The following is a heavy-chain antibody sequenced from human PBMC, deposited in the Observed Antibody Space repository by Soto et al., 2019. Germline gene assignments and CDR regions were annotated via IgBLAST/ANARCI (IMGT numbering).Heavy chain of an antibody. CDR1: GFTFGTHD. V-gene: IGHV3-13*01. Sequence: EVQLVDSGGGLVQPGGSLRLSCVASGFTFGTHDMHWVRQATGKGLEWVSAIGTAGDTYYADTVKGRFIISREDAKNSVDLQMNSLRAADTDGYYCARESYVRGDSKTWYSDAQDIWGQGTMVTVSS. J-gene: IGHJ3*02. CDR3: ARESYVRGDSKTWYSDAQDI. CDR2: IGTAGDT. D-gene: IGHD6-13*01.